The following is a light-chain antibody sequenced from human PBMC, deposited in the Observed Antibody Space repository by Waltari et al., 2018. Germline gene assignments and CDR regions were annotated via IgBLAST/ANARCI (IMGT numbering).Light chain of an antibody. V-gene: IGKV3-15*01. CDR2: GAS. Sequence: EIVLTQSPATLSVSPGERATLSCRASHSISNNLAWYQQKPGQAPRLLIYGASARATGIPARFSGSGSGTEFTLTISSLQSEDFVVYYCQQYNNWLTWTFGQGTKVEIK. J-gene: IGKJ1*01. CDR1: HSISNN. CDR3: QQYNNWLTWT.